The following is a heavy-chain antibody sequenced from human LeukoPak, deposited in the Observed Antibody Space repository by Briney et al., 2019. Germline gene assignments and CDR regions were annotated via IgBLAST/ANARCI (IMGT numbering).Heavy chain of an antibody. J-gene: IGHJ3*01. CDR2: IYHSGSG. V-gene: IGHV4-34*10. CDR1: GGSFSGYY. CDR3: TRKATTGPTKAAFDV. Sequence: SETLSLTCAVYGGSFSGYYWSWIRQPPGRGLEWIGHIYHSGSGYYNPSLKSRVAMSVDTSKNQFSLKLSSVTAVDTAVYYCTRKATTGPTKAAFDVWGQGTMVTVSS. D-gene: IGHD1-26*01.